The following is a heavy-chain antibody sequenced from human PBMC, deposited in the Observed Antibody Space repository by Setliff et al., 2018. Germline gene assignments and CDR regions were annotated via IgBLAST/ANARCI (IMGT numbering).Heavy chain of an antibody. V-gene: IGHV3-73*01. D-gene: IGHD3-22*01. CDR2: IRGRTDNYAT. Sequence: GGSLRLSCAASGFSFSGSAVYWVRQASVKGLEWIGRIRGRTDNYATAYAASVRGRFTISRDDSKSIAYLRMNSLKIEDTAVYYCTRDFWPESSGFAFGQWGQGTLVTVSS. CDR3: TRDFWPESSGFAFGQ. CDR1: GFSFSGSA. J-gene: IGHJ4*02.